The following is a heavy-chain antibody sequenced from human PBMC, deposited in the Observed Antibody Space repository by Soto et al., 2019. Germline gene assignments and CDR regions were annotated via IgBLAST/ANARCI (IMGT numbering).Heavy chain of an antibody. CDR3: ARVTSMVRGVIDNRFDP. CDR2: IIPMYGPA. V-gene: IGHV1-69*01. Sequence: QVPLVQSGAEVKKPGSSVTVSCKASGGTFSSYAIHWVRQAPGQGLEWMGGIIPMYGPAKYAQRFQGRVTITADESTTTVYMELTSLTSQDPAVYYCARVTSMVRGVIDNRFDPWGHGTLVTVSS. CDR1: GGTFSSYA. D-gene: IGHD3-10*01. J-gene: IGHJ5*02.